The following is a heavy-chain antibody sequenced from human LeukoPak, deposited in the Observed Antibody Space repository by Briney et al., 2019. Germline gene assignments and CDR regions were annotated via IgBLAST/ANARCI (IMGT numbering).Heavy chain of an antibody. V-gene: IGHV4-59*01. J-gene: IGHJ2*01. CDR2: ISYSGST. D-gene: IGHD3-22*01. CDR3: ARGVGSGGYYGSSHWHLDL. Sequence: SVTLSLTCTVSGGSISSYFWNWVRQPPGKGLEWLGYISYSGSTSYNSSYNSLVTISLETSKKQVSLKLNFVTAADTAVYFCARGVGSGGYYGSSHWHLDLWGRGTLVTVSS. CDR1: GGSISSYF.